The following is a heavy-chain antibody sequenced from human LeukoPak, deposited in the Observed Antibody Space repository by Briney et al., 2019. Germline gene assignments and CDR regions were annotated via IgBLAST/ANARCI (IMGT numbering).Heavy chain of an antibody. V-gene: IGHV4-39*01. CDR1: GGSISSSGHY. CDR3: ARQSYDSNGYYYFDY. J-gene: IGHJ4*02. D-gene: IGHD3-22*01. Sequence: SETLSLTCTVSGGSISSSGHYWGWIRQPPGKGLEWIGSIYYSGSTYYNPSLKSRVTIFVDTSKNQFSLKLSSVTAADTAVYYCARQSYDSNGYYYFDYWGQGTLVTVSS. CDR2: IYYSGST.